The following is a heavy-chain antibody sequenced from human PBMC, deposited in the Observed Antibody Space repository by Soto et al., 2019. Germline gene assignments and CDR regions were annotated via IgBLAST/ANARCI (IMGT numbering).Heavy chain of an antibody. Sequence: SETMSLPCTVSGGSIRSYYWRGIRQQKGKGLEGIGYIYYSGSTNYNPSLKSRVTISVDTSKHQFSLKLSSVTAADTAVYYCARAENYDFWSGLDAFDIWGQGTMVTVSS. CDR1: GGSIRSYY. V-gene: IGHV4-59*01. D-gene: IGHD3-3*01. J-gene: IGHJ3*02. CDR3: ARAENYDFWSGLDAFDI. CDR2: IYYSGST.